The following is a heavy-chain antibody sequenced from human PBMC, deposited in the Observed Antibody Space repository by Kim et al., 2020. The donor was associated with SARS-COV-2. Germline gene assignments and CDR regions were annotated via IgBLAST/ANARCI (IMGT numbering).Heavy chain of an antibody. J-gene: IGHJ4*02. V-gene: IGHV1-46*01. CDR3: AREAGGSHYLGDY. Sequence: ASVKVSCKASGFTFPSYYMHWVRQAPGQGLEWMGLISPSGGSTTYSQRFQGRVTMTRDTSTSTVYMELSSLTSEDTAVYSCAREAGGSHYLGDYWGQGTL. D-gene: IGHD1-26*01. CDR2: ISPSGGST. CDR1: GFTFPSYY.